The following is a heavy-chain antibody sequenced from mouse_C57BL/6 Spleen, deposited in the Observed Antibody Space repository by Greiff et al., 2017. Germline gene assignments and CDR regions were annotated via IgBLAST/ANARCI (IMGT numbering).Heavy chain of an antibody. D-gene: IGHD1-1*01. V-gene: IGHV1-15*01. CDR3: TREPDYYGSSYWYFDV. Sequence: QVQLKQSGAELVRPGASVTLSCKASGYTFTDYEMHWVKQTPVHGLEWIGAIDPETGGTAYNQKFKGKAILTADKSSSTAYMELRSLTSEDSAVYYCTREPDYYGSSYWYFDVWGTGTTVTVSS. CDR1: GYTFTDYE. J-gene: IGHJ1*03. CDR2: IDPETGGT.